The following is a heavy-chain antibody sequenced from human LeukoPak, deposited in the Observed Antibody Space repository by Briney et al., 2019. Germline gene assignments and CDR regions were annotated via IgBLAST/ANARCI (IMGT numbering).Heavy chain of an antibody. CDR2: IKQDGSEK. CDR3: ARDLFTIFGVVMVAFDI. V-gene: IGHV3-7*01. D-gene: IGHD3-3*01. CDR1: GFTFSSYW. Sequence: GGSLRLSCAASGFTFSSYWMSWVRQAPGKGLEWVANIKQDGSEKYYVDSVKGRFTISRDNAKNSLYLQMNSLRAEDTAVYYCARDLFTIFGVVMVAFDIWGQGTMVTVSS. J-gene: IGHJ3*02.